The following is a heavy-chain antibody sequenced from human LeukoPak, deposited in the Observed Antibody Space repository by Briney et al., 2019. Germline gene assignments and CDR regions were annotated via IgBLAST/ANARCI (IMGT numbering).Heavy chain of an antibody. CDR1: GGSFSGYY. V-gene: IGHV4-34*01. D-gene: IGHD6-13*01. J-gene: IGHJ5*02. CDR2: INHSGST. Sequence: PSETLSLTCAVYGGSFSGYYWSWIRQPPGKGLEWIGEINHSGSTNYNPSLKSRVTISVDTSKNQFSLKLSSVTAADTAVYYCARGLDGIAAAGTSNWFDPWGQGTLVTVSS. CDR3: ARGLDGIAAAGTSNWFDP.